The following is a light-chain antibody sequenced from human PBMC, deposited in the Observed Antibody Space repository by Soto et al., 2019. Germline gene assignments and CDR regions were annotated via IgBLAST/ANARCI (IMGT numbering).Light chain of an antibody. V-gene: IGKV1-5*01. CDR3: QQYNSYSGA. Sequence: MTQSPATLPASVGDRATITCRASQSVSSWLAWYQQKPGTAPKLLIYGASNMATGVPSRFSGSGSGTEFTLTISSLQPDDFATYYCQQYNSYSGAFGQGTKVDIK. CDR1: QSVSSW. CDR2: GAS. J-gene: IGKJ1*01.